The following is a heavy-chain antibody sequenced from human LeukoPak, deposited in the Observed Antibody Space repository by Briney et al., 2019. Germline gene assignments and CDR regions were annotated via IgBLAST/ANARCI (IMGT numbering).Heavy chain of an antibody. CDR3: ARENQLELPDY. CDR1: GYTFTSYG. J-gene: IGHJ4*02. Sequence: GASVNVSCKASGYTFTSYGISWVRQAPGQGLEWMGWISAYNGNTNYAQKLQGRATMTTDTSTSTAYMELRSLRSDDTAVYYCARENQLELPDYWGQGTLVTVSS. V-gene: IGHV1-18*01. CDR2: ISAYNGNT. D-gene: IGHD1-7*01.